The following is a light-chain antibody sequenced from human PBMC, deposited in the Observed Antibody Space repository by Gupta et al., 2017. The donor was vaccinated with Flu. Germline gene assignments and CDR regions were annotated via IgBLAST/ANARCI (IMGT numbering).Light chain of an antibody. V-gene: IGKV4-1*01. CDR2: WTS. CDR1: HSRGASYKSASN. J-gene: IGKJ3*01. Sequence: SLGERATINCKSSHSRGASYKSASNLAWYQQKPGQPPKLLIYWTSCRESGVPDRFSGSGSGTEFTLTISALQAEDVAIYYCQQEYSFPLTFGHGTKVDI. CDR3: QQEYSFPLT.